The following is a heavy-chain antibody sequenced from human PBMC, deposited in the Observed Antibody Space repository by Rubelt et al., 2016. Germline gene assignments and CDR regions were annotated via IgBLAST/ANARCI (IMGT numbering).Heavy chain of an antibody. Sequence: QVQMVQSGAEVKKPGASVKVSCKASGYTFTSYGISWVRQAPGQGLEWMGWLSAYNGNTNYAPKLQGRVTMTTDTSTSTAYMELRSLGSDGTAVYYCARRDGYNWDDAFDIWGQGTMVTVSS. V-gene: IGHV1-18*01. CDR3: ARRDGYNWDDAFDI. J-gene: IGHJ3*02. CDR2: LSAYNGNT. CDR1: GYTFTSYG. D-gene: IGHD5-24*01.